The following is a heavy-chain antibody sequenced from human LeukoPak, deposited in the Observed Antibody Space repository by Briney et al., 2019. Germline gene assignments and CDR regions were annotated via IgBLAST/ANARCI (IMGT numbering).Heavy chain of an antibody. V-gene: IGHV3-23*01. J-gene: IGHJ4*02. CDR1: GFTFSSYA. Sequence: PGGSLRLSCAASGFTFSSYALSWVRQAPGKGLEWVSSVSGSGGDTYYVDSVKGRFTISRDNSKNTLYLQMISVRAEDTAVYYCAKGLTPFASSTSRAKGMAVAAFDSWGQGTLVTVSS. CDR3: AKGLTPFASSTSRAKGMAVAAFDS. CDR2: VSGSGGDT. D-gene: IGHD6-19*01.